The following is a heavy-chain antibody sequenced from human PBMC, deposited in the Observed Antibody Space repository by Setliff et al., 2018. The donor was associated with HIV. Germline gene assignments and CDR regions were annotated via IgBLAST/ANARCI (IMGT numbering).Heavy chain of an antibody. CDR2: THASGTT. Sequence: PSETLSLTCTVSGGSISGDFWTWIRQPAGEGLEWIGRTHASGTTQCEPSLKNRCSMSIDTSKNQFSLKLSSVTAADTAVYYCARQTATGTSATFDPWGQGSLVTVS. J-gene: IGHJ5*02. CDR1: GGSISGDF. CDR3: ARQTATGTSATFDP. D-gene: IGHD2-21*02. V-gene: IGHV4-4*07.